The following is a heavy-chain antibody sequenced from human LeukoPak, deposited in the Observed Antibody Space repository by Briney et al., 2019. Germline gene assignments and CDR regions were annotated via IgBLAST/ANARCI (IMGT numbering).Heavy chain of an antibody. Sequence: SETLSLTCTVSGGSISSYYWSWIRQPPGKGLEWIGYIYYSGSTNYNPSLKSRVTISVDTSKNQFSLKLSSVTAADTAVYYCARVYDSSGYYYPHYYWGQGTLVTVSS. CDR2: IYYSGST. J-gene: IGHJ4*02. CDR1: GGSISSYY. V-gene: IGHV4-59*01. D-gene: IGHD3-22*01. CDR3: ARVYDSSGYYYPHYY.